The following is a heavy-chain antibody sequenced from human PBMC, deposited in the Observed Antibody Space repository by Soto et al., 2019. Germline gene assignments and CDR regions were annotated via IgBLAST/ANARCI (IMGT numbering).Heavy chain of an antibody. CDR3: ARVSGGVHYHGSGSYSPIYYYGMDV. Sequence: QVQLQESGPGLVKPSETLSLTCTVSGGSISSYYWSWIRQPPGKGLEWIGYIYYSGSTNYNPSLKSRVTISVDTSKNQFSLKLSSVTAADTAVYYCARVSGGVHYHGSGSYSPIYYYGMDVWGQGTTVTVSS. CDR2: IYYSGST. V-gene: IGHV4-59*01. D-gene: IGHD3-10*01. CDR1: GGSISSYY. J-gene: IGHJ6*02.